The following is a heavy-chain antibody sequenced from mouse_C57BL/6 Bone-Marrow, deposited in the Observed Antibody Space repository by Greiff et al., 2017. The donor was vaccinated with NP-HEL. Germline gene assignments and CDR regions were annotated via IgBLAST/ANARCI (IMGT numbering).Heavy chain of an antibody. CDR3: ARRGSTEYFDY. Sequence: QVTLKESGPGILQSSQTLSLTCSFSGFSLSTSGMGVSWIRQPSGKGLEWLAHIYWDDDKRYNPSLKSRLTISKDTSRNQVFLKITSVDTADTATYYCARRGSTEYFDYWGQGTTLTVSS. V-gene: IGHV8-12*01. J-gene: IGHJ2*01. D-gene: IGHD1-1*01. CDR2: IYWDDDK. CDR1: GFSLSTSGMG.